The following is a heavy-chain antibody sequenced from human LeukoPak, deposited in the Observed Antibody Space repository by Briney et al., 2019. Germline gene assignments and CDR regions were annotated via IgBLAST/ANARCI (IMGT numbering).Heavy chain of an antibody. CDR3: ASLPAAFPLGYGDY. CDR1: GGSISSYY. V-gene: IGHV4-59*08. D-gene: IGHD5-18*01. Sequence: PSETLSLTCTVSGGSISSYYWSWIRQPPGKGLEWIGYIYYSGSTNYNPSLESRVTISVDTSKNQFSLKLSSVTAADTAVYYCASLPAAFPLGYGDYWGQGTLVTVSS. J-gene: IGHJ4*02. CDR2: IYYSGST.